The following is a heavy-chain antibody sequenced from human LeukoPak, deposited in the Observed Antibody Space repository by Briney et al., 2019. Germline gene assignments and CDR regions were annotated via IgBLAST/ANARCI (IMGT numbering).Heavy chain of an antibody. J-gene: IGHJ4*02. CDR2: ISSSGSTI. D-gene: IGHD4-17*01. CDR1: GFTFSSYE. CDR3: ARALNFYGPSFDY. Sequence: GGSLRLSCAASGFTFSSYEMNWVRQAPGKGLEWVSYISSSGSTIYYADSVKGRFTISRDNAKNSLYLQMNSLRAEDTAVYYCARALNFYGPSFDYWGQGTLVTVSS. V-gene: IGHV3-48*03.